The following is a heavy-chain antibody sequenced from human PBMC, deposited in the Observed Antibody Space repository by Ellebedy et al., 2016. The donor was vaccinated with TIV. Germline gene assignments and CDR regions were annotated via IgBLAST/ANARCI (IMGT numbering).Heavy chain of an antibody. CDR1: GGTFSSYA. J-gene: IGHJ4*02. V-gene: IGHV1-69*13. Sequence: AASVKVSCKASGGTFSSYAISWVRQAPGQGLEWMGGIIPIFGTANYAQKFQGRVTITADESTSTAYMELSSLRSEDTAVYYCARDQGAGGYDRSSGWSDVEDYWGQGTLVTVSS. D-gene: IGHD6-19*01. CDR3: ARDQGAGGYDRSSGWSDVEDY. CDR2: IIPIFGTA.